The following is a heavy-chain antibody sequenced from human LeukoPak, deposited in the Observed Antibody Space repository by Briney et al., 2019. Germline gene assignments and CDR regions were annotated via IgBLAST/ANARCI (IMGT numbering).Heavy chain of an antibody. CDR3: AKAHCSGGSCPPGD. CDR1: GFTFSSYW. V-gene: IGHV3-7*03. CDR2: MNHDGSEK. J-gene: IGHJ4*02. Sequence: GGSLRLSCAASGFTFSSYWMNWVRQAPGKGLEWVANMNHDGSEKYQIDSVKGRFTISRGNAKNSLYLQMNSLRAEDMALYYCAKAHCSGGSCPPGDWGQGTLVTVSS. D-gene: IGHD2-15*01.